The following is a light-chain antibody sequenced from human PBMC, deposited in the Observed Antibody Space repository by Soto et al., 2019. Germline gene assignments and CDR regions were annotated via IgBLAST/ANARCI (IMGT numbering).Light chain of an antibody. CDR1: QSISSW. V-gene: IGKV1-5*01. CDR2: DAS. J-gene: IGKJ1*01. Sequence: GDRVTITCRASQSISSWLAWYQQKPGKAPKLLIYDASSLESGVPSRFSGSGSGTEFTLTISSLQPDDFATYYCQQYNSYRTVGQGTKVDIK. CDR3: QQYNSYRT.